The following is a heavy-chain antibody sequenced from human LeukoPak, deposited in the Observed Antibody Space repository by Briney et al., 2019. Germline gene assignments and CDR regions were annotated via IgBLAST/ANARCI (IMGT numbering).Heavy chain of an antibody. CDR3: ARHLYYYYMDV. CDR2: IYTSGST. J-gene: IGHJ6*03. D-gene: IGHD3-3*02. V-gene: IGHV4-4*09. Sequence: KPSETLSLTCTVSGGSISSYYWSWIRQPPGKGLEWIGYIYTSGSTNYNPSLKSRVTISVDTSKNQFSLKLSSVTAADMAVYYCARHLYYYYMDVWGKGTTVTVSS. CDR1: GGSISSYY.